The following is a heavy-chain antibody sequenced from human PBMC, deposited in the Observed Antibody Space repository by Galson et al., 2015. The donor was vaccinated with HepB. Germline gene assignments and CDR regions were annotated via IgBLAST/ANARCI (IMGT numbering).Heavy chain of an antibody. V-gene: IGHV3-66*01. J-gene: IGHJ4*02. CDR3: ARDSGDWNQDY. Sequence: SLRLSCAGSGFTVSSNYMNWVRQAPGKGLEWVSVIYSGGSTHYADSVGGRSTISRDNSKNTLYLEMNSLRAEDTALYYCARDSGDWNQDYWGQGTLVTVSS. CDR1: GFTVSSNY. D-gene: IGHD1-1*01. CDR2: IYSGGST.